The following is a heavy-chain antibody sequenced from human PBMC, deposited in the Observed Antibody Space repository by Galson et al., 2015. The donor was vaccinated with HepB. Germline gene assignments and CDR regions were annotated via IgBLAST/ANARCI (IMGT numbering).Heavy chain of an antibody. CDR1: GFTFSSCA. V-gene: IGHV3-23*01. CDR3: ARREGASGNSPIDY. D-gene: IGHD1-7*01. Sequence: SLRLSCAASGFTFSSCAMQWVRQAPGKGLEWVSGISGSGGGTFYADSVKGRFTISRDNSKDTMYLQMNSLRAEDTAVYYCARREGASGNSPIDYWGQGTLVTVSS. CDR2: ISGSGGGT. J-gene: IGHJ4*02.